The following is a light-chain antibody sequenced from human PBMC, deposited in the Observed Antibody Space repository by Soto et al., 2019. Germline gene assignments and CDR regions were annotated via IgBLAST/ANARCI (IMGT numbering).Light chain of an antibody. CDR1: QSLLHSNVYNY. CDR2: AAS. CDR3: HQSYSTPQT. Sequence: MTQSPISLPVTPGEPASISCRSSQSLLHSNVYNYLDWYQQKPGKVPKLLIYAASSLRSGVPSRISGSGSGTDFTLTISSLQPEDFTTYYCHQSYSTPQTFGQGSKVDIK. V-gene: IGKV1-39*01. J-gene: IGKJ1*01.